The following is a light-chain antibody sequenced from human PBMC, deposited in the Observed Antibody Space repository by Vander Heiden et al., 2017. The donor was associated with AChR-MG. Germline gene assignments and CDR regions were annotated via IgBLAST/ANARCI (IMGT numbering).Light chain of an antibody. Sequence: EIVMTQSPATLSVSPGERATLSCRASQSVSSNLAWYQQTPGQAPRLLIYGASTSATGIPARFSSSGSGTEFTLTISSLQSEDFAVYYCQQYNNWPKTFGQGTKVEIK. V-gene: IGKV3-15*01. CDR3: QQYNNWPKT. CDR1: QSVSSN. CDR2: GAS. J-gene: IGKJ1*01.